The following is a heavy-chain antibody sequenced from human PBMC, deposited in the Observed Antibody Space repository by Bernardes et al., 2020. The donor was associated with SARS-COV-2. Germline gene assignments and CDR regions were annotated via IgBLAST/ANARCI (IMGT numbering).Heavy chain of an antibody. CDR3: TRGEGSYFHMDV. J-gene: IGHJ6*02. CDR1: GGSIRGYY. V-gene: IGHV4-59*01. D-gene: IGHD1-26*01. Sequence: SETLSLTCSVSGGSIRGYYWNWIRQPPGKGPEWIGYSSSGGSTNYNPSLKSRVTISVDSSKNQFSLKLTSVTAADAAVYYCTRGEGSYFHMDVWGQGTTVTVSS. CDR2: SSSGGST.